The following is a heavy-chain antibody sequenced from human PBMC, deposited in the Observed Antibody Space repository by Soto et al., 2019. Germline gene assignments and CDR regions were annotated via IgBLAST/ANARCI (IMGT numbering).Heavy chain of an antibody. CDR2: IIPFFGSA. CDR1: GGTFSTLT. CDR3: SGRPDTPLVTET. J-gene: IGHJ5*02. Sequence: QVHLVQSEAEVKKPGSSVKVSCKASGGTFSTLTINWVRQAPGQGLEWMGRIIPFFGSAVYAQTFQGRVILSADRSSNTAYMELSSLTSADTAVYYCSGRPDTPLVTETWGQGTLVTVSS. D-gene: IGHD2-21*02. V-gene: IGHV1-69*08.